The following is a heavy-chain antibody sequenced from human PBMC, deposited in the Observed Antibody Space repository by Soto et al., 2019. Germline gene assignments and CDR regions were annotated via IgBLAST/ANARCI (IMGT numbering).Heavy chain of an antibody. V-gene: IGHV2-5*02. CDR2: LYWDDDM. CDR1: GFSLSTSGVG. Sequence: QITLKETGPTLEKPTQTITLTCTFSGFSLSTSGVGVGWIRQPPGKALEWLAVLYWDDDMRYSPSLKSRLTLTKDTSRNQVVLTMTNMDPVDTAKYYCAHRRRAAATSILGIWGQGTMVTVSS. D-gene: IGHD6-13*01. J-gene: IGHJ3*02. CDR3: AHRRRAAATSILGI.